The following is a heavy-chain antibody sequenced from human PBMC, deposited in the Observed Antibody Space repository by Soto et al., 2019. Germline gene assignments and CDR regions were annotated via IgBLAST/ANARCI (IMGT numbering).Heavy chain of an antibody. V-gene: IGHV4-31*03. Sequence: SETLSLTCTFSVVSINSGGFFCSWFRQRPWKGLEWIGDTYDSGSTYYNRPLKSRVTISPDTSKNQFSLKLTSVTAADTAVYYCARGGGRLLEWVADSLGQGTLVIVSS. CDR3: ARGGGRLLEWVADS. CDR1: VVSINSGGFF. CDR2: TYDSGST. J-gene: IGHJ4*02. D-gene: IGHD1-1*01.